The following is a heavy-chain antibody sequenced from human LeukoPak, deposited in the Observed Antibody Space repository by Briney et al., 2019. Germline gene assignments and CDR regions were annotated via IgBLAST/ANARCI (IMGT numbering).Heavy chain of an antibody. CDR1: GGSMSGYF. V-gene: IGHV4-59*01. Sequence: SETLSLTCTVSGGSMSGYFWSWIRQPPGKGLEWIGYIYYSGSTNYNPSLKSRVTISVDTSKNQFSLKLSSVTAADTAVYYCARSITSSWYGDFQHWGQGTLVSVSS. J-gene: IGHJ1*01. CDR2: IYYSGST. D-gene: IGHD6-13*01. CDR3: ARSITSSWYGDFQH.